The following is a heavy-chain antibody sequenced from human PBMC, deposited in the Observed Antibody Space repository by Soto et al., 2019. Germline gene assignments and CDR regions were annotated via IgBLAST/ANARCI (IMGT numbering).Heavy chain of an antibody. V-gene: IGHV4-31*03. CDR1: GGSIRSGGYY. D-gene: IGHD5-18*01. CDR2: IYYSGNT. Sequence: SETLSLTCTVSGGSIRSGGYYWSWVRQNPRKGLEWIGNIYYSGNTYYNPSLKSRLTISVDTSKNQFSLNLSSVTAADTAVYYCARDRLMATAGTARHYFGLDVWGQGTTVTVS. J-gene: IGHJ6*02. CDR3: ARDRLMATAGTARHYFGLDV.